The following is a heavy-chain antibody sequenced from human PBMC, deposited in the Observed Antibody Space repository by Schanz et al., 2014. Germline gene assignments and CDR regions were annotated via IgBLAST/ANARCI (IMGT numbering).Heavy chain of an antibody. D-gene: IGHD3-9*01. CDR3: ARDDKRYFDWLSTFDL. CDR2: IKLDGSEK. V-gene: IGHV3-7*01. J-gene: IGHJ3*01. CDR1: GFTFSGYW. Sequence: EVQLVESGGGLVQPGGSLRLSCAASGFTFSGYWMSWVRQAPGEGLVWVANIKLDGSEKYYVDSVKGRFTISRDNAKNSLYLQMTSLRAEDAAVYYCARDDKRYFDWLSTFDLWGQGTMVAVSS.